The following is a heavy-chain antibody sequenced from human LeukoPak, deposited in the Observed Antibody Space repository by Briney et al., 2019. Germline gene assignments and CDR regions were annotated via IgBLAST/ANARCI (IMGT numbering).Heavy chain of an antibody. CDR2: IKEDGSEK. CDR3: ARGSVTFHI. CDR1: GFTFSSYW. V-gene: IGHV3-7*01. Sequence: GGSLRLSCATSGFTFSSYWVTWVRQAPGKGLEWVANIKEDGSEKYYVGSVKGRFTISRDNAKNSLYLQMNSLRAEDTAVYYCARGSVTFHIWGQGTMVTVSS. D-gene: IGHD6-19*01. J-gene: IGHJ3*02.